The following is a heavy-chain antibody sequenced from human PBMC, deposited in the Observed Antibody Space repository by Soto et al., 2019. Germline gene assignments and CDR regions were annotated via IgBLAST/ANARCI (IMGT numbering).Heavy chain of an antibody. Sequence: GGSLRLSCAASGFTFSDAGVNWVRQAPGKGLEWVGRIKSKTDGGTIDYAAHVRGRFTISRDDSKNTFYLQLNSLKTEDTAVYYCTTDGSALEWYYWGQGTLVTVSS. D-gene: IGHD3-3*01. CDR1: GFTFSDAG. V-gene: IGHV3-15*01. CDR3: TTDGSALEWYY. CDR2: IKSKTDGGTI. J-gene: IGHJ4*02.